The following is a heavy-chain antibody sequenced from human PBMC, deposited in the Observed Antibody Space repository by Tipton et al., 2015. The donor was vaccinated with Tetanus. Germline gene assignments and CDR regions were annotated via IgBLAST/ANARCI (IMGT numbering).Heavy chain of an antibody. CDR1: GYNFSHYS. CDR3: ARRRSAVLSGGYHWYFDL. Sequence: VQLVQSGADVKKPGESLKISCQTSGYNFSHYSIGWVRQMPGKGLEWVGIIDPRDSEARYGPSFRGQVIISADKSTSTTFLQWGSLTASDTAIYYCARRRSAVLSGGYHWYFDLWGRGSMVTVSS. J-gene: IGHJ2*01. V-gene: IGHV5-51*01. CDR2: IDPRDSEA. D-gene: IGHD3-3*01.